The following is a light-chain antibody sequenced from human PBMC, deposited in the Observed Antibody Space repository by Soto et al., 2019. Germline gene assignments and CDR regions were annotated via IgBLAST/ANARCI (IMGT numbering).Light chain of an antibody. Sequence: EIVLTQSPATLSLSPGESATLSCRASQSVSSYLAWYQQNPGQAPRLLIYDASNRATGIPARFSGSGSGTDFTLPISSLEPEDFAVYYCQQRSNWPLTFGGGTKVEIK. CDR1: QSVSSY. CDR3: QQRSNWPLT. CDR2: DAS. J-gene: IGKJ4*01. V-gene: IGKV3-11*01.